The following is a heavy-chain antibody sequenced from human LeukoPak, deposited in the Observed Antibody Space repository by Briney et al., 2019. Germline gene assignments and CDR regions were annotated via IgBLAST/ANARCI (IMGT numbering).Heavy chain of an antibody. CDR1: GGSISSYY. J-gene: IGHJ4*02. CDR3: ARSGYSYGYFDY. D-gene: IGHD5-18*01. V-gene: IGHV4-59*01. CDR2: IYYSGST. Sequence: IPSETLSLTCTVSGGSISSYYWSWIQQPPGKGLEWIGYIYYSGSTNYNPSLKSRVTISVDTSKNQFSLKLSSVTAADTAVYYCARSGYSYGYFDYWGQGTLVTVSS.